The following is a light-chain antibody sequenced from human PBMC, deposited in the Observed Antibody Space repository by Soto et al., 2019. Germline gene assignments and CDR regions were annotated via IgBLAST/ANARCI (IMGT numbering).Light chain of an antibody. Sequence: QSVLTQPASVSGSPGQSITISCTGTSSDIGGYNYVSWYQQHPGKTPKLMIYDVSDRPSGVSDRFSGSKSANTASLTISGLQAEDEADYYCSSYSSISALDVFGTGTKLTVL. CDR2: DVS. CDR1: SSDIGGYNY. J-gene: IGLJ1*01. V-gene: IGLV2-14*03. CDR3: SSYSSISALDV.